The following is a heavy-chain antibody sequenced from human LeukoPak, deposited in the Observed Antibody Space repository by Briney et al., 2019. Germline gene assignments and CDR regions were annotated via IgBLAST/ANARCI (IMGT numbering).Heavy chain of an antibody. CDR1: GYTFTSYA. CDR2: IIPILGIA. CDR3: ATDSGSYYRKPNY. J-gene: IGHJ4*02. V-gene: IGHV1-69*04. Sequence: ASVKVSCKASGYTFTSYAISWVRQAPGQGLEWMGRIIPILGIANYAQKFQGRVTITADKSTSTAYMELSSLRSDDTAVYYCATDSGSYYRKPNYWGQGTLVTVSS. D-gene: IGHD1-26*01.